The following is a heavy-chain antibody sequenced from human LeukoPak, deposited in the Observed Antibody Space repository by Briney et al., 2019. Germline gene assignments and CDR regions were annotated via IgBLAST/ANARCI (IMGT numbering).Heavy chain of an antibody. V-gene: IGHV4-31*03. CDR2: IYNSGST. CDR3: ARAGTRVGSFDY. D-gene: IGHD4-23*01. CDR1: GGSISSGGYY. J-gene: IGHJ4*02. Sequence: SQTLSLTCTVSGGSISSGGYYWSWIRQHPGKGLEWIGYIYNSGSTYYNPSLRSRVNISGDTPKNQFSLNLSSVTAADTAIYYCARAGTRVGSFDYWGQGTLGAVSS.